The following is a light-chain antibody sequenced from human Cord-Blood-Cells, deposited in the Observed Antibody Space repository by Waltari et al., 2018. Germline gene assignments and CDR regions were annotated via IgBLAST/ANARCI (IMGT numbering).Light chain of an antibody. J-gene: IGLJ3*02. CDR2: STS. CDR1: TGAVPSGSY. CDR3: LLYYGGAQLV. Sequence: QTVVPQEPSLTVSPGGTVNLTCASSTGAVPSGSYTNWFQQQPGQAPRALIYSTSNTHSWTPARFSGSLLGGKADLTLSGVQPEDEAEYYCLLYYGGAQLVFGGGTKLTVL. V-gene: IGLV7-43*01.